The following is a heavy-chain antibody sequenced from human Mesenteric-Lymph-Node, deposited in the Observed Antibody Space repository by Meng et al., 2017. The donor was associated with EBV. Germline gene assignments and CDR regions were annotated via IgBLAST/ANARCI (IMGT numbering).Heavy chain of an antibody. V-gene: IGHV3-11*01. CDR1: GFTFSDYF. CDR3: ARDWGPAAAHFDY. CDR2: ISSSGYTE. J-gene: IGHJ4*02. D-gene: IGHD6-13*01. Sequence: QVQVVESVGGLVKPGGSLRLSCAASGFTFSDYFMTWIRQAPGKGLEWVSYISSSGYTEYYADSVKGRFTISRDNAKDSLYLQMSSLRAEDTAVYYCARDWGPAAAHFDYWGQGTLVTVSS.